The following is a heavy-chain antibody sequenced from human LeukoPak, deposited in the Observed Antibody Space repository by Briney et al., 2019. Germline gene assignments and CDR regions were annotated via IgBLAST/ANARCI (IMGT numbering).Heavy chain of an antibody. CDR3: ARETSQKGAHYMDV. Sequence: PSETLSLTCTVSGGSLSSGSYYWSWIRQPAGKGLEWIGRIYTSGSTNYNPSLKSRVTISVDTSQNQFSWKLSAVTAADTALFYCARETSQKGAHYMDVWGKGPRSPSP. V-gene: IGHV4-61*02. CDR1: GGSLSSGSYY. D-gene: IGHD3-16*01. J-gene: IGHJ6*03. CDR2: IYTSGST.